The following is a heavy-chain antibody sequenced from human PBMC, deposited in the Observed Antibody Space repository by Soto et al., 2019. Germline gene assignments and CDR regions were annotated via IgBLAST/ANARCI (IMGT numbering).Heavy chain of an antibody. CDR2: ISYDGSNK. CDR1: GFTFSSYA. J-gene: IGHJ6*02. CDR3: ARDQDIVVVPAARPRYYYYYGMDV. D-gene: IGHD2-2*01. V-gene: IGHV3-30-3*01. Sequence: HPVGSLRLSCAASGFTFSSYAMHWVRQAPGKGLEWVAVISYDGSNKYYADSVKGRFTISRDNSKNTLYLQMNSLRAEDTAVYYCARDQDIVVVPAARPRYYYYYGMDVWGQGTTVTVSS.